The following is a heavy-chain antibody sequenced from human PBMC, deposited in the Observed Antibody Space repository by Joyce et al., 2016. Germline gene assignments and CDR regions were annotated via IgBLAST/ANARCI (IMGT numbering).Heavy chain of an antibody. J-gene: IGHJ4*02. V-gene: IGHV4-39*01. CDR2: IYYSGST. Sequence: QLQLQESGTGLVKPSATLSLTCDVSGGSIRSRNYYWGWIRQPPGKGLEWIGTIYYSGSTYYNPSLKSRVTISIDTSKNQFSLKVNSVTAADTAVYYCARRNILTSFDYWGQGTLVTVSS. CDR1: GGSIRSRNYY. CDR3: ARRNILTSFDY. D-gene: IGHD3-9*01.